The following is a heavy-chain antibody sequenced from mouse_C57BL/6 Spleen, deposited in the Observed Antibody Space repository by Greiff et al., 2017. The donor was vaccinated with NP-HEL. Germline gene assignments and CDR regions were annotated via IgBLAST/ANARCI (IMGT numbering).Heavy chain of an antibody. J-gene: IGHJ1*03. CDR1: GYTFTSYW. CDR2: IDPSDSYT. Sequence: VQLQQPGAELVMPGASVKLSCKASGYTFTSYWMHWVQQRPGQGLEWIGEIDPSDSYTNYNQKFKGKSTLTVDKSSSTAYMQLSSLTSEDSAVYYCARSSGFYWYFDVWGTGTTVTVSS. V-gene: IGHV1-69*01. CDR3: ARSSGFYWYFDV. D-gene: IGHD3-1*01.